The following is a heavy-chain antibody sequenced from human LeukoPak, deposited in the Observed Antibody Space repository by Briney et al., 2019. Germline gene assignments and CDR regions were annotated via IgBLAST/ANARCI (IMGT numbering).Heavy chain of an antibody. D-gene: IGHD3-9*01. CDR3: AKAEAPYDILTGLDY. CDR1: GFTFSSYA. CDR2: ISGHGAKT. J-gene: IGHJ4*02. V-gene: IGHV3-23*01. Sequence: GGSLRLSCAASGFTFSSYAMNWVRQAPGKGLEWVSSISGHGAKTKYADSVKGRVTISRDSSKNTVYLQMNSLRREDTAVYYCAKAEAPYDILTGLDYWGQGTLVTVSS.